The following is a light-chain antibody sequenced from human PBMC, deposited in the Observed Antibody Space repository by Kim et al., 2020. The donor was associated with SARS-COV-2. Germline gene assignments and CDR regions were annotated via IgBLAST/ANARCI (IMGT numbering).Light chain of an antibody. Sequence: PGKRARIPGGGNSLGSKCVLWYQQQPGQAPVLVISYDSVRPSGIPERFSGSNSGNTATVTISRVEAGDEANYYCQVWDSSDDHRVVFGGGTQLTVL. V-gene: IGLV3-21*04. CDR3: QVWDSSDDHRVV. CDR1: SLGSKC. J-gene: IGLJ2*01. CDR2: YDS.